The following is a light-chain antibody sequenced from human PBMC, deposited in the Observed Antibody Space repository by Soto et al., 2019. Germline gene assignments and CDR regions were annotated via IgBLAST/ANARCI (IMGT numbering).Light chain of an antibody. CDR1: SSDVGNYNF. Sequence: QSALTQPRSVSGSPGQSVTISCTGTSSDVGNYNFVSWFQQHPGKAPKLMIYDVTHRPSGVPDRFSGSKSGNTASLTISGLQAEDEADYYCCSFAGSFYVFGTGTKVTVL. J-gene: IGLJ1*01. V-gene: IGLV2-11*01. CDR2: DVT. CDR3: CSFAGSFYV.